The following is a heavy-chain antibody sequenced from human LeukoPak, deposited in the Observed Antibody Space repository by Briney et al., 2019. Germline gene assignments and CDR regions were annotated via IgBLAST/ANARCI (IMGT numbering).Heavy chain of an antibody. CDR1: GFTFSNYW. Sequence: PGGSLRLSCAVSGFTFSNYWMHWVRQVPGEGPVWVSHINSDGSDTTYADSVKGRFTISRDNAKDTLYLQMNSLRAEDTAVYYCARSGSGYSHDYSMDVWGKGTTVTVSS. J-gene: IGHJ6*03. V-gene: IGHV3-74*01. CDR2: INSDGSDT. CDR3: ARSGSGYSHDYSMDV. D-gene: IGHD1-26*01.